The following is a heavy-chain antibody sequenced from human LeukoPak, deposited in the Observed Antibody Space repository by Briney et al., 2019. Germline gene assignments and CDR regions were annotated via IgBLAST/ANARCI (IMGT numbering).Heavy chain of an antibody. Sequence: GGSLRLSCAASGFTFSSYWMTWVRQAPGKGLEWVANIKPDGGEKYYADSVKGRFTISRDNTKNSLYLQMNSLRAADTSIYYCARDLVVGTTDYWGQGTLVSVSS. D-gene: IGHD1-26*01. CDR3: ARDLVVGTTDY. CDR2: IKPDGGEK. J-gene: IGHJ4*02. V-gene: IGHV3-7*01. CDR1: GFTFSSYW.